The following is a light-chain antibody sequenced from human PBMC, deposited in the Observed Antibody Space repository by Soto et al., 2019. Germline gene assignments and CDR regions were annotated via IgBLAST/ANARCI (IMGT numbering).Light chain of an antibody. J-gene: IGKJ2*01. CDR3: QQYSRLYT. CDR1: QSIDNW. CDR2: EAS. Sequence: DIQMTQSPSTLSASVGDRVTITCRASQSIDNWLAWYQQKPGKAPKFLMYEASNLASGVPSRFNGSGSGTEFTLTISSLQSDDCATYYCQQYSRLYTFGQGTKLEIK. V-gene: IGKV1-5*03.